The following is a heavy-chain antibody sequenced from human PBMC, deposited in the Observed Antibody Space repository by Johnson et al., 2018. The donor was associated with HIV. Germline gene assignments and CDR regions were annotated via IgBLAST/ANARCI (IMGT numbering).Heavy chain of an antibody. CDR3: ARDTYTHRTTVTESAFDI. D-gene: IGHD4-11*01. CDR1: AFSFSNYP. V-gene: IGHV3-30*04. CDR2: ISYDGSNK. Sequence: QVQLVESGGGVVQPGRSLRLSCAASAFSFSNYPMHWVRQAPGKGLEWVAVISYDGSNKYYTDSVKGRFTISRDNSKNTLYLQMNSLNTDDTAFYYCARDTYTHRTTVTESAFDIWGQGTMVTVSS. J-gene: IGHJ3*02.